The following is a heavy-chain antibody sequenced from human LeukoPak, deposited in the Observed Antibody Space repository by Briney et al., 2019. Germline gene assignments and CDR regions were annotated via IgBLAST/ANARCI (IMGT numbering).Heavy chain of an antibody. CDR3: ARDRGSRAFDI. Sequence: GGSLRLSCAASGVTFSSYWMHWVRQAPGKGLVWVSRINSDGSSTSYADSVKGRFTISRDNAKNTLYLQMNSLRAEDTAVYYCARDRGSRAFDIWGQGTMVTVSS. CDR1: GVTFSSYW. V-gene: IGHV3-74*01. CDR2: INSDGSST. D-gene: IGHD3-10*01. J-gene: IGHJ3*02.